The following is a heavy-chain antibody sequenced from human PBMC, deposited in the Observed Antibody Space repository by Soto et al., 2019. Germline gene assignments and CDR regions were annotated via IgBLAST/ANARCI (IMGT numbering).Heavy chain of an antibody. Sequence: ASVKVSCKASSYTSTTYGISWVRQAPGQGLEWMGWIGVHSGNTNYAQKVQDGATMTTDTSTHTAYMGPRRLRSDETAVYSCATWIRGHYSYSGRYRVQNYFDSWGPGTLPTVCS. J-gene: IGHJ4*01. CDR2: IGVHSGNT. CDR1: SYTSTTYG. D-gene: IGHD3-10*01. CDR3: ATWIRGHYSYSGRYRVQNYFDS. V-gene: IGHV1-18*01.